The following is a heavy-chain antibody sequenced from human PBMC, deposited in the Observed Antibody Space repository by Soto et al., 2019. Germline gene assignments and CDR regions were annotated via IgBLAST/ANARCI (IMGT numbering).Heavy chain of an antibody. J-gene: IGHJ4*02. Sequence: PSETLYLTCAVSGGSISSGGYSWSWVRQPPGKGLEWIGYIYHSGSTYYNPSLKSRVTISVDRSKNQFSLKLSSVTAADTAVYYCASTKKWLAFDYWGQGALVTVSS. V-gene: IGHV4-30-2*01. CDR1: GGSISSGGYS. CDR3: ASTKKWLAFDY. D-gene: IGHD6-19*01. CDR2: IYHSGST.